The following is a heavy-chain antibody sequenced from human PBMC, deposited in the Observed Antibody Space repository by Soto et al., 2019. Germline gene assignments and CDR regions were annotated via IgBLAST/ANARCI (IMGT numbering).Heavy chain of an antibody. CDR3: AREIDCSGGSCYSWGNAFDI. J-gene: IGHJ3*02. D-gene: IGHD2-15*01. V-gene: IGHV3-53*04. CDR1: GFTVSSNY. Sequence: PGGSLRLSCAASGFTVSSNYMSWVRQAPGKGLEWVSVIYSGGSTYYADSVKGRFTISRHNSKNTLYLQMNSLRAEDTAVYYCAREIDCSGGSCYSWGNAFDIWGQGTMVTVSS. CDR2: IYSGGST.